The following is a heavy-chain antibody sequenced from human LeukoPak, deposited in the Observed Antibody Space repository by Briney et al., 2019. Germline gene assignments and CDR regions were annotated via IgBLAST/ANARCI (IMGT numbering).Heavy chain of an antibody. CDR3: ARPNPSFAFDI. CDR1: GGSISSGGYY. CDR2: IYYSGST. J-gene: IGHJ3*02. D-gene: IGHD1-14*01. V-gene: IGHV4-31*03. Sequence: SETLSLTCTVSGGSISSGGYYWSWIRQHPGKGLEWIGYIYYSGSTHYNPSLKSRVTISVDTSKNQFSLKLSSVTAADTAVYYCARPNPSFAFDIWGQGTMVTVSS.